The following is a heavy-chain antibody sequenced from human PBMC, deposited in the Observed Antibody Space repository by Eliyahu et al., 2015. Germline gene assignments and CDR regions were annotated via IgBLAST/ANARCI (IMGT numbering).Heavy chain of an antibody. V-gene: IGHV4-39*01. Sequence: QLQLQESGPGLVKPSETXSLTCTVSGGSISSXSYYWGWXRXPPGKGLEWIGSXXYSGSTYYNPSXKSRVTISVDTSKNQFSLKLSSVTAADTAVYYCARRWEGEYSYGNNWFDPWGQGTLVTVSS. J-gene: IGHJ5*02. CDR2: XXYSGST. D-gene: IGHD5-18*01. CDR1: GGSISSXSYY. CDR3: ARRWEGEYSYGNNWFDP.